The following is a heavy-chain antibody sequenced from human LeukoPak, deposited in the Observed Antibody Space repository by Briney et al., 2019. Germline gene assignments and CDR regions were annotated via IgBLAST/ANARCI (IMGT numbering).Heavy chain of an antibody. D-gene: IGHD3-22*01. J-gene: IGHJ4*02. CDR2: ILYDGSNK. V-gene: IGHV3-30*02. Sequence: GGSLRLSCAASGFTFSSYGMHWVRQAPGKGLEWVAFILYDGSNKYYADSVKGRFTISRDNAKNSLYLQMNSLRAEDTAVYYCARDRRDYYYDSSGYIDYWGQGTLVTVSS. CDR1: GFTFSSYG. CDR3: ARDRRDYYYDSSGYIDY.